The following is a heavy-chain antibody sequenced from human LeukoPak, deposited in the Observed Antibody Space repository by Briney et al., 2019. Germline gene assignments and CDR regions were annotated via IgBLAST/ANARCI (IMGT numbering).Heavy chain of an antibody. D-gene: IGHD1-26*01. Sequence: GGSLRLSCAASGCTLSGSAMHGVRQASGKGLEGVGRIRSKANSYATAYPESVKRRFTISRDDSKNTACLQMDSLKTEDTAVYYCTKLTGFGSYGDWGQGTLVTVSS. CDR1: GCTLSGSA. CDR3: TKLTGFGSYGD. CDR2: IRSKANSYAT. V-gene: IGHV3-73*01. J-gene: IGHJ4*02.